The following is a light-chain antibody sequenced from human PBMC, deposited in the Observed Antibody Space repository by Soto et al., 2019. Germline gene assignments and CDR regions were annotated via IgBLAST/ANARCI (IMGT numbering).Light chain of an antibody. V-gene: IGKV1-39*01. J-gene: IGKJ3*01. CDR3: QQSYRTPPFT. CDR1: QSIGSY. CDR2: AAT. Sequence: DIQLTQSPSSLSASVGDRVTITCRARQSIGSYLNWDQQKPGKAPNLLIFAATSLQSGVPSRFSGSGSGTDFTITISSLQPEDVATYYCQQSYRTPPFTFGPGTRVDI.